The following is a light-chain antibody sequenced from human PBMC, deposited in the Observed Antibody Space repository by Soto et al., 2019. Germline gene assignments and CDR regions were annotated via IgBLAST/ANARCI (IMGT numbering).Light chain of an antibody. CDR3: QQTGLT. J-gene: IGKJ4*01. V-gene: IGKV3-20*01. CDR1: QSVSSSY. Sequence: EIVLTQSPGTLSLSPGERATLSCRASQSVSSSYLAWYQQNPGQAPRLLIYGASSRATGIPDRFSGSGSGTDFTLTISRLEPEDFAVYYCQQTGLTFGGGTKVDIK. CDR2: GAS.